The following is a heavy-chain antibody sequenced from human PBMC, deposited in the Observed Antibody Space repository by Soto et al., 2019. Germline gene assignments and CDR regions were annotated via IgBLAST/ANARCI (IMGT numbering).Heavy chain of an antibody. V-gene: IGHV3-23*01. CDR3: ARAYGSGSYPSDY. CDR1: VFTFSSYA. Sequence: PGGSLRLSCAASVFTFSSYAMSWVRQAPGKGLEWVSAISGSGGNTYYADSVKGRFIISRHSSKNTLYLQMNSLRAEDTAVYYCARAYGSGSYPSDYWGQGTQVTVSS. D-gene: IGHD3-10*01. J-gene: IGHJ4*02. CDR2: ISGSGGNT.